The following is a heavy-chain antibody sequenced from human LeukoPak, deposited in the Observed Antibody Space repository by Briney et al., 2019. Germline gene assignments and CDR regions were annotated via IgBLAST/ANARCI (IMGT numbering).Heavy chain of an antibody. CDR2: IYYSGST. CDR3: ARGLPGYSGGDDAFDI. Sequence: SEPLSLPCTVSDRPISYAYWTWIRQPPGKRLEWIGHIYYSGSTNYKPSLKSRVTISVDRSQNQFSLRLSSVTAADTAVYYCARGLPGYSGGDDAFDIWGQGTMVTVSS. J-gene: IGHJ3*02. CDR1: DRPISYAY. D-gene: IGHD6-19*01. V-gene: IGHV4-59*01.